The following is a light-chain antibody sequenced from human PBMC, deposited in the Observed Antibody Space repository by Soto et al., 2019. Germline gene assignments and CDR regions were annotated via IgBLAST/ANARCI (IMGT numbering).Light chain of an antibody. CDR1: QSVGSD. CDR3: QQYNNWPHT. CDR2: GAS. Sequence: ELVMTQSPATLSVSPGERVTLSCRASQSVGSDLAWYLQKPGQAPSLLVYGASTRATGMPARFSGSGSGTEFTLTISSLQSEDFAVYYCQQYNNWPHTFGQGTKLEIK. J-gene: IGKJ2*01. V-gene: IGKV3-15*01.